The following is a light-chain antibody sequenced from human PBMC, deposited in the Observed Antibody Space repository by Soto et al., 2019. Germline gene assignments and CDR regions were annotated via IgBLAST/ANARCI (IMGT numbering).Light chain of an antibody. CDR3: QAWDSTGV. J-gene: IGLJ3*02. CDR2: QDS. V-gene: IGLV3-1*01. CDR1: KLGDKY. Sequence: SYELTQAPSVSVSPGQTASITCSGDKLGDKYTCWYQQKPGQSPVLVIYQDSKRPSGIPERFSGSNSGNTATLTISGTQAMDEADYYCQAWDSTGVFGGGTKVTVL.